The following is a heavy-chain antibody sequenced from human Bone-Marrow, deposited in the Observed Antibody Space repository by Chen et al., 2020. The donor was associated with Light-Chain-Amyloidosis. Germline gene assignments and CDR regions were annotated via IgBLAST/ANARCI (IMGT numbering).Heavy chain of an antibody. Sequence: EVQLEQSGPEVKKPGESLKISCKGSGYTFPNYWIGWVRQMPGRGLEWMGVIYPDHSDARYSPSFEGQVTISADKSMPTAYRQWRSLDASDTAMYYCARRRAGYNVDYWGQGALVTVSS. D-gene: IGHD1-1*01. V-gene: IGHV5-51*01. CDR2: IYPDHSDA. CDR1: GYTFPNYW. J-gene: IGHJ4*02. CDR3: ARRRAGYNVDY.